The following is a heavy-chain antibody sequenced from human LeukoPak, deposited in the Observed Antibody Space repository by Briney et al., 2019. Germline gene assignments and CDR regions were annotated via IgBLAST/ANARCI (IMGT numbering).Heavy chain of an antibody. Sequence: PSETLSLTCAVYGGSFSGYYWSWIRQPPGKGLEWIGEINHSGSTTYNPSLNSRVTISVDTTKIQVSLKLSSVTVADTAVYYCARGGDIVVLPGAMSLCRCDPWGQGTLVTVSS. CDR3: ARGGDIVVLPGAMSLCRCDP. CDR2: INHSGST. CDR1: GGSFSGYY. J-gene: IGHJ5*02. V-gene: IGHV4-34*01. D-gene: IGHD2-2*01.